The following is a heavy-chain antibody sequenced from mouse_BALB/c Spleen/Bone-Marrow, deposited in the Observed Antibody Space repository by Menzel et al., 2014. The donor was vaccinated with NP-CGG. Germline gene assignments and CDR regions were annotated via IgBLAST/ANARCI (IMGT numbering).Heavy chain of an antibody. Sequence: VHLVESGAELMKPGASVKISCKATGYTFSSYWIEWLKQRPGHGLEWIGEILPGSGNTNYNEKFKGRVTFTADSSSNTAYMQLSSLTSEGSAVYYCARELGLRFAYWGQGTLVTVSA. CDR2: ILPGSGNT. D-gene: IGHD3-1*01. CDR3: ARELGLRFAY. V-gene: IGHV1-9*01. CDR1: GYTFSSYW. J-gene: IGHJ3*01.